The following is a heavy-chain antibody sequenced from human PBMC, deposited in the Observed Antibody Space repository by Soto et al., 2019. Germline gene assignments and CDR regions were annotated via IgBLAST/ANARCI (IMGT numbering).Heavy chain of an antibody. CDR1: GGSISSSSYY. V-gene: IGHV4-39*01. J-gene: IGHJ6*02. CDR2: IYYSGST. Sequence: SETLSLTCTVSGGSISSSSYYWGWIRQPPGKGLEWIGSIYYSGSTYYNPSLKSRVTISVDTSKNQFSLKLSSVTAADTAVYYCARLTGREVYDFWSGYYRGGMVVWGQGTTVTVSS. CDR3: ARLTGREVYDFWSGYYRGGMVV. D-gene: IGHD3-3*01.